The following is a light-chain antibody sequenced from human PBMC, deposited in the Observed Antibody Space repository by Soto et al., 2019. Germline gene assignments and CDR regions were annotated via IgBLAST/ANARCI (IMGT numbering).Light chain of an antibody. J-gene: IGKJ5*01. CDR3: QQYGTSEII. Sequence: DIVLTQSPDTLSLSPGNRATLSCRASQSLTNSYIAWYQGKPGQAPRLLIYDTYSRATGIQDRFSGSGSGTAFTLTITRLEPEDFAVFYGQQYGTSEIIVGQGTRLEIK. CDR1: QSLTNSY. CDR2: DTY. V-gene: IGKV3-20*01.